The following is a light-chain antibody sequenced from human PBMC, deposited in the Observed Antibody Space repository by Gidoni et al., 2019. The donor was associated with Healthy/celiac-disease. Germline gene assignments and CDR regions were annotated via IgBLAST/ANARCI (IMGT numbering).Light chain of an antibody. Sequence: SSELTQAPSVSVALGQTVRITCQGDSLRSNYASWYQQKPGQAPVLVIYGKNNRPSGIPDRFSGSSSGNTASLTITGAQAEDEADYYCNSRDSSGNHPVFGGGTKLTVL. V-gene: IGLV3-19*01. CDR2: GKN. CDR3: NSRDSSGNHPV. J-gene: IGLJ2*01. CDR1: SLRSNY.